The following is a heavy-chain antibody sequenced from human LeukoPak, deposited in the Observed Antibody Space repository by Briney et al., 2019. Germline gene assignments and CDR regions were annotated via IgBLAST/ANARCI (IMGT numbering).Heavy chain of an antibody. Sequence: SETLSLTCAVYGGSFSGYYWSWIRQPPGKGLEWIGEINHSGSTNYNTSLKSRVTISVDTPKNQFSLKLSSVTAADTAVYYCARGGSGYYYYYYYYMDVWGKGTTVTVSS. D-gene: IGHD3-22*01. CDR2: INHSGST. CDR1: GGSFSGYY. J-gene: IGHJ6*03. CDR3: ARGGSGYYYYYYYYMDV. V-gene: IGHV4-34*01.